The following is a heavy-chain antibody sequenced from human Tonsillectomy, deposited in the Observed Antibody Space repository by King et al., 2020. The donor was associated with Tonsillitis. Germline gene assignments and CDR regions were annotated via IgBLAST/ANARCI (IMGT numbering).Heavy chain of an antibody. CDR3: ARDTAAAGIWAFDI. D-gene: IGHD6-13*01. CDR1: GGSVSRNS. Sequence: QLQESGPGLVKPSETLSLTCTVSGGSVSRNSWSWIRQPAGKGLEWIGRIYNSGSTNYNPSLKSRVTMSVDPSKNQFSLKLSSVTAADTAVYHCARDTAAAGIWAFDIWGQGTMVIVSS. CDR2: IYNSGST. J-gene: IGHJ3*02. V-gene: IGHV4-4*07.